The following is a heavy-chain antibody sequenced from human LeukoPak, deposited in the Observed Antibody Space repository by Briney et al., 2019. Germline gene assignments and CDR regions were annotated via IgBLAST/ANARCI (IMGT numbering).Heavy chain of an antibody. Sequence: PGGSLRLSCAASGFTFSTYWMSWVRQAPGKWLEWVANIKEDGSETYYVDSLRGRFTISRDNLKNSLYLQINSLRAEDTAVYYCGRDSLETDIDHWGQGTLVTVSS. J-gene: IGHJ4*02. CDR3: GRDSLETDIDH. D-gene: IGHD3-16*02. CDR1: GFTFSTYW. CDR2: IKEDGSET. V-gene: IGHV3-7*01.